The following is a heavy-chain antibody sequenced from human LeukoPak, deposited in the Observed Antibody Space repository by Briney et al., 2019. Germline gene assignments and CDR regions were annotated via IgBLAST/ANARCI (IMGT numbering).Heavy chain of an antibody. J-gene: IGHJ4*02. Sequence: GGSLRLSCAASGFTFSTYWMSWVRQAPGKGLEWVANINQDGSEKYYVDSVKGRFTISRDNSKNTLYLQMNSLRAEDTAVYYCAKDVNYDILTGLENWGQGTLVTVSS. CDR1: GFTFSTYW. CDR3: AKDVNYDILTGLEN. V-gene: IGHV3-7*03. CDR2: INQDGSEK. D-gene: IGHD3-9*01.